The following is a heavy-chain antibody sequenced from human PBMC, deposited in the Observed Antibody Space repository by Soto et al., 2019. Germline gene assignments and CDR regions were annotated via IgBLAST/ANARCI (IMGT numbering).Heavy chain of an antibody. CDR1: GFTFSSYA. Sequence: GGSLRLSCAASGFTFSSYAMHWVRQAPGKGLEWVAVISYDGSNKYYADSVKGRFTISRDNSKNTLYLQMNSLRAEDTAVYYCATTHFYDILTGYSGIDYWGQGTLVTVSS. J-gene: IGHJ4*02. CDR3: ATTHFYDILTGYSGIDY. D-gene: IGHD3-9*01. CDR2: ISYDGSNK. V-gene: IGHV3-30-3*01.